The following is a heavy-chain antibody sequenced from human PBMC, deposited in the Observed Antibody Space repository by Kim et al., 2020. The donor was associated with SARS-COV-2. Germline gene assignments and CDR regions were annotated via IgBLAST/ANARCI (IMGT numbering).Heavy chain of an antibody. CDR3: ARDARYFDWDGMDV. CDR1: GFTFSSYG. V-gene: IGHV3-33*05. Sequence: GGSLRLSCAASGFTFSSYGMHWVRQAPGKGLEWVAVISYDGSNKYYADSVKGRFTISRDNSKNTLYLQMNSLRAEDTAVYYCARDARYFDWDGMDVRGQG. D-gene: IGHD3-9*01. CDR2: ISYDGSNK. J-gene: IGHJ6*02.